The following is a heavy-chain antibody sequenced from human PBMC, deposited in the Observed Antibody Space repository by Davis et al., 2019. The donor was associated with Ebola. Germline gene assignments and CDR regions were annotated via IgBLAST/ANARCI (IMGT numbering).Heavy chain of an antibody. Sequence: PSETLSLTCTVSGGSISSYYWSWIRQPPGKGLEWIGYIYYSGSTNYNPSLKSRVTISLDTSKNQFSLKLSSVTAADTAVYYCARDDGTWNDFKSMGWFDPWGQGILVTVSS. CDR1: GGSISSYY. CDR3: ARDDGTWNDFKSMGWFDP. D-gene: IGHD1-1*01. V-gene: IGHV4-59*01. CDR2: IYYSGST. J-gene: IGHJ5*02.